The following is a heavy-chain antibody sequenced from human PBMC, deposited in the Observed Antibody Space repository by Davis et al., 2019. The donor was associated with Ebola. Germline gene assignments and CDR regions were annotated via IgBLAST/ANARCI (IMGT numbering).Heavy chain of an antibody. Sequence: GGSLRLSYAASKFTLSSYWMSWVRQAPGKGLEWVATIENDGSKKYYMDSVKGRFTISRDNAKNSLFLQMNSLRADDTAVYYCARDPLIIGDATTDSWGQGTLVTVSS. D-gene: IGHD2/OR15-2a*01. CDR1: KFTLSSYW. J-gene: IGHJ5*01. V-gene: IGHV3-7*01. CDR2: IENDGSKK. CDR3: ARDPLIIGDATTDS.